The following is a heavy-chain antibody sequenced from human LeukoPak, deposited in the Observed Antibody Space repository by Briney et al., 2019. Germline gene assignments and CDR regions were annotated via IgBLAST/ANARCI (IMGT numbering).Heavy chain of an antibody. J-gene: IGHJ4*02. CDR3: ARTAMTTRRVGGSMDY. V-gene: IGHV3-11*04. D-gene: IGHD4-17*01. Sequence: GGSLRLSCAASGFTFSDYYMSWVRQAPGKGLEWVSYISNSGSTIYYADSVKGRFTISRDNAKNSLYLQMNSLRAEDTAVYYCARTAMTTRRVGGSMDYWGQGTLVTVSS. CDR2: ISNSGSTI. CDR1: GFTFSDYY.